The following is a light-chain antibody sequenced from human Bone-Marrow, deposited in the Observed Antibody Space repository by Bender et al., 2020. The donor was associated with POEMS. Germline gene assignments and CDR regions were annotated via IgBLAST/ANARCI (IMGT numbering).Light chain of an antibody. CDR2: SSH. J-gene: IGLJ2*01. CDR1: SSNIGAHA. V-gene: IGLV1-44*01. Sequence: QSVLTQPPSASGTPGQRVTISCSGGSSNIGAHAVNWYQHLPGTAPKLLIYSSHRQPSEVPDRFSGSKSGNTASLTVSGLQAEDEAAYYCSSDADVNNLLFGGGTKLTVL. CDR3: SSDADVNNLL.